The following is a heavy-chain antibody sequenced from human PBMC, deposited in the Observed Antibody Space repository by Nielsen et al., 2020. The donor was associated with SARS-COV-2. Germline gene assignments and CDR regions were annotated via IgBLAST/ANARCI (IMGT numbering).Heavy chain of an antibody. CDR1: GGSISSTDHY. CDR2: IYYSGST. J-gene: IGHJ4*02. V-gene: IGHV4-39*07. D-gene: IGHD2-8*01. CDR3: ASLGYCTNGVCYTGFDY. Sequence: SETLSLTCTVSGGSISSTDHYWGWIRQPPGEGLEWIGSIYYSGSTNYNPSLKSRVTISVDTSKNQFSLKLSSVTAADTAVYYCASLGYCTNGVCYTGFDYWGQGTLVTVSS.